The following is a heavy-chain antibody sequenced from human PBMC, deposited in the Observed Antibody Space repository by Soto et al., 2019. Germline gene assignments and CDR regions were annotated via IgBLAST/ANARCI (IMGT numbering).Heavy chain of an antibody. J-gene: IGHJ4*02. CDR2: IYYSGST. CDR1: GGSISSYY. V-gene: IGHV4-59*01. Sequence: SETLSLTCTVSGGSISSYYWRWIRQPPGKGLEWIGYIYYSGSTNYNPSLKSRVTISVDTSKNQFSLKLSSVTAADTAVYYCASTAHSSGWYSGGFDYWGQGTLVT. CDR3: ASTAHSSGWYSGGFDY. D-gene: IGHD6-19*01.